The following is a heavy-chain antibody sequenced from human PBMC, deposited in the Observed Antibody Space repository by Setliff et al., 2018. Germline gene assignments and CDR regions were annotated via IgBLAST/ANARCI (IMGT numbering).Heavy chain of an antibody. D-gene: IGHD5-12*01. CDR1: GGAVSGDY. CDR2: VYYSGAA. J-gene: IGHJ4*02. V-gene: IGHV4-59*02. CDR3: ARGGTFRYFDY. Sequence: PSETLSLTCSVSGGAVSGDYWSWIRQAPGKGLEWIGHVYYSGAANYNPSLKSRVTVSVDTSKNQFSLRLISVTAADTAVYYCARGGTFRYFDYWGQGTPVTVSS.